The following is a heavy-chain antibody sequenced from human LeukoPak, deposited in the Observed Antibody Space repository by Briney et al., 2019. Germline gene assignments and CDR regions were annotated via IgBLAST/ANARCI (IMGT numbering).Heavy chain of an antibody. Sequence: SVKVSCKASGGTFSSYAISWVRQAPGQGLEWMGGIIPIFGTANYAQKFQGRVTITADESTSTAYMELSSLRSEDTAVYYCASHLVYCSSTSCYYYYYYYGMDVWGQGTTVTVSS. CDR2: IIPIFGTA. J-gene: IGHJ6*02. CDR1: GGTFSSYA. D-gene: IGHD2-2*01. CDR3: ASHLVYCSSTSCYYYYYYYGMDV. V-gene: IGHV1-69*13.